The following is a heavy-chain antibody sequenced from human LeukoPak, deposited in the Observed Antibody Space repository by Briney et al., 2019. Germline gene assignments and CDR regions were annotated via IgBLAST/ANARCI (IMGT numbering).Heavy chain of an antibody. Sequence: PGGSLRLSCAASGFTFNDYALHWVRQAPGKGLEWVSVIYSGGSTYYADSVKGRFTISRDNSKNTLYLQMNSLRAEDTAVYYCARDQSRFLRGMDVWGQGTTVTVSS. CDR1: GFTFNDYA. D-gene: IGHD3-3*01. J-gene: IGHJ6*02. CDR3: ARDQSRFLRGMDV. V-gene: IGHV3-53*01. CDR2: IYSGGST.